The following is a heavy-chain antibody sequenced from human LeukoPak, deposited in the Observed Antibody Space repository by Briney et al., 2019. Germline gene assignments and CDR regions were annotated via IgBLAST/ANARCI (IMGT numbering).Heavy chain of an antibody. D-gene: IGHD3-3*01. J-gene: IGHJ6*02. V-gene: IGHV1-18*01. CDR3: ARDIRSITIFGVVNQHYGMDV. Sequence: ASVKVSCEASGYTFTSYGISWVRQAPGQGLEWMGWISAYNGITNYAQKLQGRVTMTTDTSTSTAYMELRSLRSDDTAVYYCARDIRSITIFGVVNQHYGMDVWGQGTTVTVSS. CDR2: ISAYNGIT. CDR1: GYTFTSYG.